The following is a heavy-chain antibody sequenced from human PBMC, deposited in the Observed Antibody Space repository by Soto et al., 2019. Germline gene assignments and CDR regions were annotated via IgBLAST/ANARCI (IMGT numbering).Heavy chain of an antibody. CDR3: ARVLGDNWFDP. J-gene: IGHJ5*02. CDR2: INYSGST. Sequence: QVQLQESGPGLVKPSETLSLTCTVSGGSISSYYWSWIRQPPGKGLEWIGYINYSGSTNYNPSLKSRVTISADTSKNLFSLKLSSVTAADTAVYYCARVLGDNWFDPCGQGTLVTVSS. CDR1: GGSISSYY. V-gene: IGHV4-59*01.